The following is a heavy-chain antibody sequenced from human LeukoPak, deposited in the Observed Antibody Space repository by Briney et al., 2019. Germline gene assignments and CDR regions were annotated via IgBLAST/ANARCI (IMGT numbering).Heavy chain of an antibody. CDR3: ARQKRIKYCSSISCYVFDY. V-gene: IGHV4-38-2*01. Sequence: PSETLSLTCAVSGYSISSGYYWGWIRQPPGKGLEWIGSTYHSGSTYYNPSLKSRVTISVDTSKNQFSLKLSSVTAADTAVYYCARQKRIKYCSSISCYVFDYWGQGTLVTVSS. J-gene: IGHJ4*02. CDR2: TYHSGST. CDR1: GYSISSGYY. D-gene: IGHD2-2*01.